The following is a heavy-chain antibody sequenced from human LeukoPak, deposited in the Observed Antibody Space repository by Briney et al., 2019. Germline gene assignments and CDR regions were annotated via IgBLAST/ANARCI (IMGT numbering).Heavy chain of an antibody. D-gene: IGHD3-22*01. CDR3: ARYYYDSSGYYDRGMDV. CDR1: GFTFSSYA. CDR2: ISGSGGST. Sequence: PGGSLRLSCAASGFTFSSYAMSWVRQAPGKGLEWVSAISGSGGSTYYADSVKGRFTISRDNSKNTLYLQMNSLRAEDTAVYYCARYYYDSSGYYDRGMDVWGQGTTVTVSS. J-gene: IGHJ6*02. V-gene: IGHV3-23*01.